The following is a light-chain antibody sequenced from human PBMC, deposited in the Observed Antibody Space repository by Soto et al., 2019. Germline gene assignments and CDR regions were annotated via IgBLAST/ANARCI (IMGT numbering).Light chain of an antibody. CDR2: DVT. J-gene: IGLJ1*01. CDR1: SSDVGGYNY. Sequence: QLVLTQPASVSGSPGQSITISCTGTSSDVGGYNYVSWYQQQPGKAPKFMIYDVTNRPSGVSNRFSGSKSGNTASLTISGLQAEDESDYYCCSYTTSNTRQIVFGTGTKVTVL. V-gene: IGLV2-14*01. CDR3: CSYTTSNTRQIV.